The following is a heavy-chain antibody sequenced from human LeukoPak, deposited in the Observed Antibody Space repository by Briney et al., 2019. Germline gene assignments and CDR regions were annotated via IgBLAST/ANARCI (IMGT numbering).Heavy chain of an antibody. D-gene: IGHD2/OR15-2a*01. CDR3: AKDYFKYYYYMDV. CDR2: ISSSSSYI. V-gene: IGHV3-21*01. CDR1: GFTFSSYS. J-gene: IGHJ6*03. Sequence: GGSLRLSCAASGFTFSSYSMNWVRQAPGKGLEWVSSISSSSSYIYYADSVKGRFTISRDNAKNSLYLQMNSLRAEDTAVYYCAKDYFKYYYYMDVWGKGTTVTVSS.